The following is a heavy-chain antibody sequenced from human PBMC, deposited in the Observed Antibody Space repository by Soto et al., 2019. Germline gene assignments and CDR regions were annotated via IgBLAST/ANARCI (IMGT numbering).Heavy chain of an antibody. CDR3: AKDAVYSHVLWLMDH. CDR2: IYVSGGGI. D-gene: IGHD3-16*01. Sequence: PGGSLRLSCAASGFAFSIYAMSWVRQAPGKGLECVSGIYVSGGGIEYADSVKGRFTISRDNSKNTVYLQMTDLRADDTALYYCAKDAVYSHVLWLMDHWGQGTRVTVSS. V-gene: IGHV3-23*01. CDR1: GFAFSIYA. J-gene: IGHJ4*02.